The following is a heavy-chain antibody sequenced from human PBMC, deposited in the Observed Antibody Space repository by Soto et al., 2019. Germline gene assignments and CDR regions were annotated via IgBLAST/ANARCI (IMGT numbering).Heavy chain of an antibody. CDR2: ISGHNGKA. V-gene: IGHV1-18*04. Sequence: ASGKVSCKASGFTFKSYGVMWVLKAPGQGLEWMGWISGHNGKADYAENFQGRVIMTTDTSTATASMDLRGLRSDDTAVYYCARKGYIGNFAMDVWGQGTTVTVSS. CDR1: GFTFKSYG. J-gene: IGHJ6*02. D-gene: IGHD5-12*01. CDR3: ARKGYIGNFAMDV.